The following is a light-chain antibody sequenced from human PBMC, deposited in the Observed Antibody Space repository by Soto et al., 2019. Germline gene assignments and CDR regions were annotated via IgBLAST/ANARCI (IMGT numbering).Light chain of an antibody. CDR2: KAS. Sequence: DIQMTQSPSTLSASVGDRVTITCRASQSISIWLAWYQHKAGKAPKLLIYKASSLESGVPSRFSGSGSGTEFTLTISSLQPDDFATYYCQQYIRYWTFGQGTKVEIK. V-gene: IGKV1-5*03. CDR1: QSISIW. J-gene: IGKJ1*01. CDR3: QQYIRYWT.